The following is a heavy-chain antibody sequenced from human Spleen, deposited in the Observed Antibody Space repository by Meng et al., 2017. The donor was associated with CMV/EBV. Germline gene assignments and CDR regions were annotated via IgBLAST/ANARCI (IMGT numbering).Heavy chain of an antibody. CDR3: AKDRGDGYGADY. J-gene: IGHJ4*02. Sequence: LSHTSAASGFIFSNYGMHWVRQAPGKGLEWVAVIWYDESNKYYADSLKGRFTISRDNSKSTLYLQMNSLRAEDTAVYYCAKDRGDGYGADYWGQGALVTVSS. V-gene: IGHV3-33*06. D-gene: IGHD5-24*01. CDR2: IWYDESNK. CDR1: GFIFSNYG.